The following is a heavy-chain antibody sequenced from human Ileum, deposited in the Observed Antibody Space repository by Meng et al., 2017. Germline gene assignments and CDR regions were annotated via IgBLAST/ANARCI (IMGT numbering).Heavy chain of an antibody. J-gene: IGHJ4*02. CDR3: ARDHWGSLDY. CDR2: AST. CDR1: GASVTTSHYQ. D-gene: IGHD7-27*01. Sequence: QGQLRESGPGLVQPSATLTLLCTVSGASVTTSHYQWGWIRQPPGKGLEWIGYASTNYNPSLKRRLTISLDTSKNQVSLKLTSVTAADTAVYYCARDHWGSLDYWGQGILVTVSS. V-gene: IGHV4-61*01.